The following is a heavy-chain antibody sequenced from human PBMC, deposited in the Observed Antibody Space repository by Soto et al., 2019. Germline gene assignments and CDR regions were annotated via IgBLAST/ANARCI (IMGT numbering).Heavy chain of an antibody. CDR2: IYHSGST. V-gene: IGHV4-4*02. CDR3: ARFLDTAIVQSYYYYYYGMDV. CDR1: GGSISSSNW. D-gene: IGHD5-18*01. Sequence: SETLSLTCAVSGGSISSSNWWSWVRQPPGKGLEWIGEIYHSGSTNYNPSPKSRVTISVAKSKNQFSLELSSVTAADTAVYYCARFLDTAIVQSYYYYYYGMDVWGRGTTFTVSS. J-gene: IGHJ6*02.